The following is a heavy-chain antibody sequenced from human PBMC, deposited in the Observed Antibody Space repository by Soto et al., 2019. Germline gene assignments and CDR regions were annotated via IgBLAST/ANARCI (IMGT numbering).Heavy chain of an antibody. D-gene: IGHD6-19*01. J-gene: IGHJ6*02. CDR2: IYYSGNT. Sequence: SETLSLTCTVSGVSIGSYYWSSIRQTPGKGLECIVYIYYSGNTHYNLALKRRVAISVDTSKKQFFLKLRSVTAADTAVYYCARVGIGGAGTGYYYYGMDGWGQGTTGTVSS. V-gene: IGHV4-59*01. CDR3: ARVGIGGAGTGYYYYGMDG. CDR1: GVSIGSYY.